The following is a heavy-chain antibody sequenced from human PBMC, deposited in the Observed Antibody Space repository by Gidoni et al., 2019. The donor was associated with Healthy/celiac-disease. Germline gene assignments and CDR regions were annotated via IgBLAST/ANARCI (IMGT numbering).Heavy chain of an antibody. CDR2: INPNSGGT. J-gene: IGHJ5*02. V-gene: IGHV1-2*06. CDR1: GYTFTGYY. CDR3: ARVKPAAIGVSWFDP. D-gene: IGHD2-2*01. Sequence: QVQLVQSGAEVKKPGASVKVSCKASGYTFTGYYMHWVRQAPGQGLEWMGRINPNSGGTNYAQKFQGRVTMTRDTSISTAYMELSRLRSDDTAVYYCARVKPAAIGVSWFDPWGQGTLVTVSS.